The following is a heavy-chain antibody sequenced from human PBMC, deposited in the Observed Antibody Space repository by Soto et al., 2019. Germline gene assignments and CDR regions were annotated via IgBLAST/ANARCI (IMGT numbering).Heavy chain of an antibody. CDR3: ARAKYYGSGSYLNWFDP. D-gene: IGHD3-10*01. J-gene: IGHJ5*02. Sequence: PSETLSLTCTVSGGSISSYYWSWIRQPPGKGLEWIGYIYYSGSTNYNPSLKSRVTISVDTSKNQFSLKLSSVTAADTAVYYCARAKYYGSGSYLNWFDPWGQGTLVTVYS. CDR2: IYYSGST. CDR1: GGSISSYY. V-gene: IGHV4-59*01.